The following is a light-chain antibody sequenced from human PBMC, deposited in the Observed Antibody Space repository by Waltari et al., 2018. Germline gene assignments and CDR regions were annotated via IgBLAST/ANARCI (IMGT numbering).Light chain of an antibody. Sequence: QSALTQPASVSGFPGQSITISCTGASSDVGAYNHVSWYQQHPGKAPKLLIYGVANRPAGVSNRFSGSRSGNTASLAISGLQAGDEADYYGTSYTSSSTWVFGGGTKLTVL. CDR3: TSYTSSSTWV. CDR1: SSDVGAYNH. J-gene: IGLJ3*02. CDR2: GVA. V-gene: IGLV2-14*03.